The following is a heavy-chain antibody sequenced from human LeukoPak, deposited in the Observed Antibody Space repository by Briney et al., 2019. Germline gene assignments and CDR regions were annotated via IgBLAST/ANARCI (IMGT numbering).Heavy chain of an antibody. V-gene: IGHV1-2*02. J-gene: IGHJ4*02. Sequence: ASVKFSCKASGYTFTGYYMHWVRQAPGQGLEWMGWINPNSGDTNYAQKFQGRVTMTRDTSISTAYMELSRLRSDDTAVYYCARGFDWLSYYFDYWGQGTLVTVSS. D-gene: IGHD3-9*01. CDR3: ARGFDWLSYYFDY. CDR2: INPNSGDT. CDR1: GYTFTGYY.